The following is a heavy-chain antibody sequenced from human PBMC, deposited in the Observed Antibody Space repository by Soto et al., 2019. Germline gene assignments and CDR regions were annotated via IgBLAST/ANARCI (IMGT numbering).Heavy chain of an antibody. CDR1: GFTFSSYF. J-gene: IGHJ5*02. V-gene: IGHV3-33*08. CDR3: AREGLLDHTRFDP. CDR2: MRHDGSYK. Sequence: QVQVVESGGGVVQPGRSLRLSCAASGFTFSSYFMSWVRQAPGKGLEWVAAMRHDGSYKFHADSVKGRFTISRDNSKNTIYLQMDSLRADEAAVYYCAREGLLDHTRFDPWGQGTLVTVSS. D-gene: IGHD3-10*01.